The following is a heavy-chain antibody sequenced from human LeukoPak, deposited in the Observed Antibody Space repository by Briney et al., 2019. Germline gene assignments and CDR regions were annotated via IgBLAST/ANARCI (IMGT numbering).Heavy chain of an antibody. CDR2: ISSSGSTI. D-gene: IGHD6-6*01. V-gene: IGHV3-48*03. CDR3: ARDMGPIAAPRGFDP. J-gene: IGHJ5*02. CDR1: GFTFSSYE. Sequence: PGGSLRLSCAASGFTFSSYEMNWVRQAPGKGLEWVSYISSSGSTIYYADSVKGRFTISRDNAKNSLYLQMNSLRAEDTAVYYCARDMGPIAAPRGFDPWGQGTLVTVSS.